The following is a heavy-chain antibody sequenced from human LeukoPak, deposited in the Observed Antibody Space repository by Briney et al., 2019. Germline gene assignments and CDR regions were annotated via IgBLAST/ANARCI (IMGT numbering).Heavy chain of an antibody. CDR2: ISAYNGNT. CDR1: RYTFTSYG. D-gene: IGHD4-17*01. V-gene: IGHV1-18*04. CDR3: ARDRGYGDFGRFDY. J-gene: IGHJ4*02. Sequence: SSVKVSCKPSRYTFTSYGISWVRQAPGEGLEWMGWISAYNGNTNSAQKLQARVTMTTDTSTSTAYMELRSLRSDDTAVYYCARDRGYGDFGRFDYWGQGALVTVSS.